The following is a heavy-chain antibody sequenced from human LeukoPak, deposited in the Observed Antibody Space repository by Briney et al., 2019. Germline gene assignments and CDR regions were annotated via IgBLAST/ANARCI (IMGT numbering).Heavy chain of an antibody. V-gene: IGHV1-58*02. J-gene: IGHJ3*02. CDR3: AASSGSSDAFDI. CDR2: IVVGSGKT. D-gene: IGHD1-26*01. CDR1: GFTFTNSA. Sequence: ASVNVSCKASGFTFTNSAMQWVRQAGGHRLEWMGWIVVGSGKTNYAQKFQERVTITRHMSTSTAYMELSSMRSEDTAVYYCAASSGSSDAFDIWGQGTMVTVSS.